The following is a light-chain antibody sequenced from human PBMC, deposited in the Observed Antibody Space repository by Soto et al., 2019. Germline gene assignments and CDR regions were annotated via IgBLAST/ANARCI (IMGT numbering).Light chain of an antibody. V-gene: IGLV2-14*01. CDR3: GSYTSTDTPFV. J-gene: IGLJ1*01. CDR1: STDVGGYNY. Sequence: LTQPSSVSGSPGQSITISCTGTSTDVGGYNYVSWYQHHPGKGPKLIIYEVNNRPSGVSDRFSGSKSGNKASLTISNLEAEDESDYYCGSYTSTDTPFVFGTGTKVTVL. CDR2: EVN.